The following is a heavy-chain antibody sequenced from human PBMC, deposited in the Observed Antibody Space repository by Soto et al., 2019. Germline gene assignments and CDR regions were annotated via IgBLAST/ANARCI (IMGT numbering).Heavy chain of an antibody. D-gene: IGHD4-17*01. V-gene: IGHV1-8*01. CDR2: MNPNSGNT. Sequence: QVQLVQSGAEVKKPGASVKVSCKASGYTFTSYDINWVRQATGQGLEWMGWMNPNSGNTGYARKFQGRVTMTRNTSISTAYMELSSLRSEDTAVYYCARELPYGDGHYYYCYMDVWGKGTTVTVSS. CDR1: GYTFTSYD. CDR3: ARELPYGDGHYYYCYMDV. J-gene: IGHJ6*03.